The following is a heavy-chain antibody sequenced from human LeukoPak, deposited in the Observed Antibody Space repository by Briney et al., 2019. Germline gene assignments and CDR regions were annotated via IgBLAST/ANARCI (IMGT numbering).Heavy chain of an antibody. D-gene: IGHD3-10*01. CDR3: ARGGLLWFGESNFDY. V-gene: IGHV3-66*01. Sequence: PGGSLRLSCAASGFTVSSNYMSWVRQAPGKGLEWVSVIYSGGSTYYADSVKGRFTISRDNSKNTLYLQMNSLRAEDTAVYYCARGGLLWFGESNFDYWGQGTLVTVFS. CDR2: IYSGGST. CDR1: GFTVSSNY. J-gene: IGHJ4*02.